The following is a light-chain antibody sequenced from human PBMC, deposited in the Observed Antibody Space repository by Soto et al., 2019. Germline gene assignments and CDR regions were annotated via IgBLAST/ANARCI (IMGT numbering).Light chain of an antibody. CDR2: EVT. Sequence: QSALTQPASVSGSPGQSITISCTGTSGDIGSYNRVSWYQQHPGKAPKLIIYEVTDRPSGVSNRFSGSKSGNTASLTISGLQAEDEAEYYCSSYTPINTRACVFGTGTKVTVL. V-gene: IGLV2-14*01. J-gene: IGLJ1*01. CDR1: SGDIGSYNR. CDR3: SSYTPINTRACV.